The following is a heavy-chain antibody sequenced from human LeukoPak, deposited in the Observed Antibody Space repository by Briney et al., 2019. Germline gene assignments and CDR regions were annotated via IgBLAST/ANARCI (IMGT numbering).Heavy chain of an antibody. J-gene: IGHJ4*02. CDR3: ARQGRVEYQLLKYFDY. CDR2: ISGSGGST. CDR1: GFTFSAYD. Sequence: PGGSLRLSCAASGFTFSAYDMQWVRQAPGKGLEWVSAISGSGGSTYYADSVKGRFTISRDNSKNTLYLQMNSLRAEDTAVYYCARQGRVEYQLLKYFDYWGQGTLVTVSS. V-gene: IGHV3-23*01. D-gene: IGHD2-2*01.